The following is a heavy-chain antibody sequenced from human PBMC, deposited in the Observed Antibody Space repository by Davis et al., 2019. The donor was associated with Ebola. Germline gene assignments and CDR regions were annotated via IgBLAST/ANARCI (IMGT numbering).Heavy chain of an antibody. J-gene: IGHJ4*02. CDR1: GGSISGSSYY. Sequence: PSETLSLTCTVSGGSISGSSYYWGWIRQPPGKGLEWIGSIYYSGSTYYNPSLKSRVTISVDTSKNQFSLKLSSVTAADTAVYYCARARGWGGYCSGGSCYSGFDYWGQGTLVTVSS. CDR2: IYYSGST. V-gene: IGHV4-39*07. D-gene: IGHD2-15*01. CDR3: ARARGWGGYCSGGSCYSGFDY.